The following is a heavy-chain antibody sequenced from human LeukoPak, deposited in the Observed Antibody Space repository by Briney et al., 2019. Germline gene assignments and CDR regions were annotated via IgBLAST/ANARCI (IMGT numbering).Heavy chain of an antibody. Sequence: GGSLRLSCAASGFTFSSYEMNWVRQAPGKGLEWVSYISSSGSTIYYAYSVKGRFTISRDNAKNSLYLQMNSLRAEDTAVYYCARVYCSSTSCSFDYWGQGTLVTVSS. CDR2: ISSSGSTI. J-gene: IGHJ4*02. D-gene: IGHD2-2*01. V-gene: IGHV3-48*03. CDR1: GFTFSSYE. CDR3: ARVYCSSTSCSFDY.